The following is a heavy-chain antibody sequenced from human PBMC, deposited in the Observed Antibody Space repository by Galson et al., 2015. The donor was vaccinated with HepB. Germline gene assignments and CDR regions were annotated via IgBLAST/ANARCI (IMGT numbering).Heavy chain of an antibody. CDR1: GGTFSSYA. CDR2: IIPILGIA. V-gene: IGHV1-69*04. D-gene: IGHD4-23*01. CDR3: ARGGLVVTSYFQH. Sequence: SVKVSCKASGGTFSSYAISWVRQAPGQGLEWMGRIIPILGIANYTQKFQGRVTITADKSTSTAYMELSSLRSEDTAVYYCARGGLVVTSYFQHWGQGTLVTVSS. J-gene: IGHJ1*01.